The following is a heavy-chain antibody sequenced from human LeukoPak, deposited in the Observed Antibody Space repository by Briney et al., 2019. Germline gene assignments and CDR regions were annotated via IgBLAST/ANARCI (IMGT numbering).Heavy chain of an antibody. CDR2: ISYDGSNK. V-gene: IGHV3-30-3*01. CDR3: ARERRRRDGYNPHFDY. D-gene: IGHD5-24*01. J-gene: IGHJ4*02. Sequence: HPGGSLRLSCAASGFTFSSYAMHWVRQAPGKGLEWVAVISYDGSNKYYADSVKGRFTISRDNSKNTLYLQMNSLRAEDTAVYYCARERRRRDGYNPHFDYWGQGTLVTVSS. CDR1: GFTFSSYA.